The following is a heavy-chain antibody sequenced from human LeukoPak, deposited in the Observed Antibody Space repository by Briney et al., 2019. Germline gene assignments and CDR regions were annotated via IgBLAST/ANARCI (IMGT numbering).Heavy chain of an antibody. CDR1: GFTFSSYS. V-gene: IGHV3-48*01. Sequence: GGSLRLSCAASGFTFSSYSMNWVRQAPGKGLEWVSYFSSSSNTIYYADSVEGRFTISRDNAKNSLYLQMNSLRVEDTAVYYCASHPKDYYDSSPPYYFDYWGQGTLVTVSS. CDR2: FSSSSNTI. J-gene: IGHJ4*02. CDR3: ASHPKDYYDSSPPYYFDY. D-gene: IGHD3-22*01.